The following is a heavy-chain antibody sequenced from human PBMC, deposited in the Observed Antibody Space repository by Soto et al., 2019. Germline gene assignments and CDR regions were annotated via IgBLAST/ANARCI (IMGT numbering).Heavy chain of an antibody. J-gene: IGHJ4*02. V-gene: IGHV3-23*01. CDR3: AKVHITIFGVVTDFDY. CDR1: GFTFSSYA. Sequence: GGSLRLSCAASGFTFSSYAMSWVRQAPGKGLEWVSAISGSGGSTYYADSVKGRFTISRDNSKNTLYLQMNSLRAEDTAVYYCAKVHITIFGVVTDFDYWGQGTLVTVSS. D-gene: IGHD3-3*01. CDR2: ISGSGGST.